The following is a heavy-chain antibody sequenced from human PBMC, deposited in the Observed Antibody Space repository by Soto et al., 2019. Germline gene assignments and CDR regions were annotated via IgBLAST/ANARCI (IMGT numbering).Heavy chain of an antibody. D-gene: IGHD6-13*01. Sequence: ASVKVSCKASGYTFTGYYMHWVRQAPGQGLEWMGWINPNSGGTNYAQKFQGWVTMTRDTSISTAYMELSRLRSDDTAVYYCARAGAAADPAGDFRNNYYYYYMDVWGKGTTVTVSS. CDR1: GYTFTGYY. CDR3: ARAGAAADPAGDFRNNYYYYYMDV. CDR2: INPNSGGT. V-gene: IGHV1-2*04. J-gene: IGHJ6*03.